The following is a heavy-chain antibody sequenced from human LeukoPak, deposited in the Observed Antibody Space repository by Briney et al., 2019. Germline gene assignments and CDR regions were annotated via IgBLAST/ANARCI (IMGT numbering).Heavy chain of an antibody. CDR3: ARGHTILDP. V-gene: IGHV3-7*01. J-gene: IGHJ5*02. Sequence: QSGGSLRLSCAASGLTLSDHWMSGGRQAPGKGLEGVANIKGDGSEKYYVDSVKGRFTVSRDNAKNIVYLQMNSLRVEDTAVYYCARGHTILDPRGQGTLVTVSS. CDR2: IKGDGSEK. CDR1: GLTLSDHW.